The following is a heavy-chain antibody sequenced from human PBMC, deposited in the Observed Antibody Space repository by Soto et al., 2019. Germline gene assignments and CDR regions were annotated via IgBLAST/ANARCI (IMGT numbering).Heavy chain of an antibody. CDR1: GFTFSSYG. CDR3: AKVGSHYYGSGSYSPYYFDY. D-gene: IGHD3-10*01. V-gene: IGHV3-30*18. J-gene: IGHJ4*02. Sequence: QVQLVESGGGVVQPGRSLRLSCAASGFTFSSYGMHWVRQAPGKGLEWVAVISYDGSNKYYADSVKGRFTIARDNSKNTQFLQMNSLRAEYTAVYYCAKVGSHYYGSGSYSPYYFDYWGQGTLVTVSS. CDR2: ISYDGSNK.